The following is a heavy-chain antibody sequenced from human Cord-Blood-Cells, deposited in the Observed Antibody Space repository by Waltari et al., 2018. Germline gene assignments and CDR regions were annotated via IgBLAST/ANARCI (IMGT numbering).Heavy chain of an antibody. CDR2: INPNSGGT. Sequence: QVQLVQSGAEVKKPEASVKVSCKAPGYTFIDYYMHWVRQAPVQGLDGMGWINPNSGGTNYAKKFQGRVTMTRDTSISTAYMELSRLRSDDTAVYYCARGLAARFDYWGQGTLVTVSS. D-gene: IGHD6-6*01. J-gene: IGHJ4*02. V-gene: IGHV1-2*02. CDR1: GYTFIDYY. CDR3: ARGLAARFDY.